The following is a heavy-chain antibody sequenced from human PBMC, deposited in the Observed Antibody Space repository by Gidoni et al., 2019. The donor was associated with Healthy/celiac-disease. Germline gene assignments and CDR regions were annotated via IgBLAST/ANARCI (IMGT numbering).Heavy chain of an antibody. CDR3: AKDTFYYGFDY. J-gene: IGHJ4*02. V-gene: IGHV3-9*01. Sequence: EVQLVESGGGLVQPGRSLRLSCAASGFTFDDYAMHWVRQAPGKGLEWVSGISWNSGSIGYADSVKGRFTISRDNAKNSLYLQMNSLRAEDTALYYCAKDTFYYGFDYWGQGTLVTVSS. CDR1: GFTFDDYA. CDR2: ISWNSGSI. D-gene: IGHD3-22*01.